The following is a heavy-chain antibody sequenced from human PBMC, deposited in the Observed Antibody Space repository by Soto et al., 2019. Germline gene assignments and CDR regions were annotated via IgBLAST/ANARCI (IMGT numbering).Heavy chain of an antibody. CDR3: ARDTQYYDFWSGWFDP. D-gene: IGHD3-3*01. Sequence: QVQLVQSGAEVKKPGASVKVSCKASGYTFTSYAMHWVRQAPGQRLEWMGWINAGNGNTKYSQKFQGRVTITRDTSASTAYMQLSSLRSEDTAVYYCARDTQYYDFWSGWFDPWGQGTLVTVSS. J-gene: IGHJ5*02. CDR1: GYTFTSYA. V-gene: IGHV1-3*01. CDR2: INAGNGNT.